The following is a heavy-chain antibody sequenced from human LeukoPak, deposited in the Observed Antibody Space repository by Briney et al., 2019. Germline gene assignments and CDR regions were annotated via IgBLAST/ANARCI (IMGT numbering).Heavy chain of an antibody. CDR1: GVSIDSRIYY. Sequence: SETLSLTCTVSGVSIDSRIYYWHWLRQPPGKPLVCIGRIYYSGSTYYNPSLKSRVTISGDTSNNLFSLKLSTVTAADTAVYYCARHPSSSWYRFDYWGPGSLVTVSS. CDR2: IYYSGST. J-gene: IGHJ4*02. V-gene: IGHV4-39*01. CDR3: ARHPSSSWYRFDY. D-gene: IGHD6-13*01.